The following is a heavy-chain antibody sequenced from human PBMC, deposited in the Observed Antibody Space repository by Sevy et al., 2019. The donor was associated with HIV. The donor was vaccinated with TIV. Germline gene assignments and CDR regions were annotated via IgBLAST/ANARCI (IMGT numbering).Heavy chain of an antibody. J-gene: IGHJ3*02. CDR3: ARVRASGDYYDSSGYYSYAFDI. V-gene: IGHV3-11*01. D-gene: IGHD3-22*01. CDR2: ISSSGSTI. Sequence: GGSLRLSCAASGFTFSDYYMSWIRQAPGKGLEWVSYISSSGSTIYYADSVKGRFTISRDNDKNSLYLQMNSLRAEDTGVYYCARVRASGDYYDSSGYYSYAFDIWGHGPMVTVSS. CDR1: GFTFSDYY.